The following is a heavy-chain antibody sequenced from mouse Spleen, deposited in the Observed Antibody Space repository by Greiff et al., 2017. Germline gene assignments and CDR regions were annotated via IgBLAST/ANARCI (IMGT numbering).Heavy chain of an antibody. CDR1: GYAFTNYL. D-gene: IGHD2-2*01. V-gene: IGHV1-54*01. J-gene: IGHJ2*01. Sequence: VQLKQSGAELVRPGTSVKVSCKASGYAFTNYLIEWVKQRPGQGLEWIGVINPGSGGTNYNEKFKGKATLTADKSSSTAYMQLSSLTSDDSAVYFCARSAIYYGYEDYWGQGTTLTVSS. CDR3: ARSAIYYGYEDY. CDR2: INPGSGGT.